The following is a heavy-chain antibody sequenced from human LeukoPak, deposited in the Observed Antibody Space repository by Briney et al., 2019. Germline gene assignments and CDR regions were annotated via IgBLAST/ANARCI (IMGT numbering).Heavy chain of an antibody. CDR2: IKQDGSEK. CDR1: GFTFSNYW. D-gene: IGHD3-10*01. CDR3: ARRLWFGELYDY. Sequence: TGGSLRLSCAASGFTFSNYWMSWVRQAPGKGLEWVANIKQDGSEKYYVDSVKGRFTISRDNAKNSLCLQMNSLRAEDTAVYYCARRLWFGELYDYWGQGTLVAVSS. J-gene: IGHJ4*02. V-gene: IGHV3-7*03.